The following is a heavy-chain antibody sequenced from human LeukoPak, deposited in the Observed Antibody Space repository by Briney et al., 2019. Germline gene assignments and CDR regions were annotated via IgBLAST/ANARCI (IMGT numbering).Heavy chain of an antibody. CDR3: ARHLTYYDILTGYNSGWFDP. D-gene: IGHD3-9*01. V-gene: IGHV4-59*08. J-gene: IGHJ5*02. CDR1: GGSISSYY. CDR2: IYYSGST. Sequence: KPSETLSLTCTVSGGSISSYYWSWIRQPPGKGLECMGYIYYSGSTNYNPSLKSRVTMSVDTSKNQFSLKLSSVTAADTAVYYCARHLTYYDILTGYNSGWFDPWGQGTLVTVSS.